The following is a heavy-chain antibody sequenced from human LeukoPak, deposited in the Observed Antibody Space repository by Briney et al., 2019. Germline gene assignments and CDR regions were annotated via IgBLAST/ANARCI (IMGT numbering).Heavy chain of an antibody. J-gene: IGHJ4*02. Sequence: GGSLRLSCAASGFTFSSYAMSWVRQAPGKGLEWVSAISGSGGSTYYADSVKGRFTISRDNAKNSLYLQMNSLRAEDTAVYYCAREGAGYPFDYWGQGTLVTVSS. V-gene: IGHV3-23*01. CDR3: AREGAGYPFDY. CDR2: ISGSGGST. CDR1: GFTFSSYA. D-gene: IGHD6-13*01.